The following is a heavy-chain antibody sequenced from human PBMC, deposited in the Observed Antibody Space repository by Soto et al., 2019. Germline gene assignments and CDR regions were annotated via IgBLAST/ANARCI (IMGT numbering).Heavy chain of an antibody. D-gene: IGHD3-10*01. CDR2: IIPIFGTA. Sequence: SVKVSCKASGGTFSSYAISWVRQAPGQGLEWMGGIIPIFGTANYAQKFQGRVTITADESTSTAYMELSSLRSEDTAVYYCSRDVVFGDQYSSGTDVLAQGTTVTVSS. CDR1: GGTFSSYA. CDR3: SRDVVFGDQYSSGTDV. J-gene: IGHJ6*02. V-gene: IGHV1-69*13.